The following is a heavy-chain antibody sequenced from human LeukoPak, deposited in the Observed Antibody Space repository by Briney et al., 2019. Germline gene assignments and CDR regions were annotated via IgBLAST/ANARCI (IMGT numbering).Heavy chain of an antibody. J-gene: IGHJ4*02. D-gene: IGHD4-23*01. CDR1: GGSISSYY. Sequence: SSETLSLTCTVSGGSISSYYWSWIRQPPGKGLEWIGYIYYSGSTNYNPSLKSRVTISVDTSKNQFSLKLSSVTAADTAVYYCARVRSRTVVTLYYFDYWGQGTLVTVSS. CDR3: ARVRSRTVVTLYYFDY. CDR2: IYYSGST. V-gene: IGHV4-59*01.